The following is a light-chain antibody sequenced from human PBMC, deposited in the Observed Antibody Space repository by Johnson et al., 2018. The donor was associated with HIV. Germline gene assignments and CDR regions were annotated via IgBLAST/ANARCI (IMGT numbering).Light chain of an antibody. CDR1: SSNIGNNY. V-gene: IGLV1-51*01. J-gene: IGLJ1*01. CDR3: GTWDSSLSRGG. Sequence: QAVLTQPPSVSAAPGQKVTISCSGSSSNIGNNYVSWYQQLPGTAPKLLIYDNNKRPSGIPARFSGSKSGTSATLGITGLPTGDEADYYCGTWDSSLSRGGFGTGTKVTVL. CDR2: DNN.